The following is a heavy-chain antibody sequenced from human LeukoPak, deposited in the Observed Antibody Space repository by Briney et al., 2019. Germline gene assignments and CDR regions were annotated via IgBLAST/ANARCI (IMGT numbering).Heavy chain of an antibody. CDR1: GFTFRSYA. V-gene: IGHV3-23*01. CDR3: AKTTAGYSSGRYPGRPVDY. J-gene: IGHJ4*02. D-gene: IGHD6-19*01. Sequence: PGGSLRLSCAASGFTFRSYAIYWVRQAPGKGLEWVSGISGSGGDTYFAGSVKGRFTISRDNSKNTVFLLMDSLRAEDTAVYYCAKTTAGYSSGRYPGRPVDYWGQGTLVTVSS. CDR2: ISGSGGDT.